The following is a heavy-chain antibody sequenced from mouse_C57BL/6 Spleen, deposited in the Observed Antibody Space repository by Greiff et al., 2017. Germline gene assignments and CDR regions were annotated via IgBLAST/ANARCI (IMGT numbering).Heavy chain of an antibody. V-gene: IGHV1-81*01. Sequence: QVQLQQSGAELARPGASVKLSCKASGYTFTSYGISWVKQRPGQGLEWIGEIYPRSGNTYYNEKFKGKATLTADKSSSTAYMELRSLTSEDSAVYFCARFTYDYDQYYFDYWGQGTTLTVSS. CDR1: GYTFTSYG. D-gene: IGHD2-4*01. CDR3: ARFTYDYDQYYFDY. CDR2: IYPRSGNT. J-gene: IGHJ2*01.